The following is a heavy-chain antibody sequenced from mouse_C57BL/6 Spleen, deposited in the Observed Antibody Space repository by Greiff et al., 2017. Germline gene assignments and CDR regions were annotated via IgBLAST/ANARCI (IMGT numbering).Heavy chain of an antibody. Sequence: EVQVVESGGGLVQPKGSLKLSCAASGFSFNTYAMNWVRQAPGKGLEWVARIRSKSNNYATYYADSVKDRFTTSRDDSESMLYLQMDNMKTENTAMYYCVGQHYYGSSYGNYFDYWGQGTTLTVSA. CDR1: GFSFNTYA. J-gene: IGHJ2*01. CDR2: IRSKSNNYAT. CDR3: VGQHYYGSSYGNYFDY. D-gene: IGHD1-1*01. V-gene: IGHV10-1*01.